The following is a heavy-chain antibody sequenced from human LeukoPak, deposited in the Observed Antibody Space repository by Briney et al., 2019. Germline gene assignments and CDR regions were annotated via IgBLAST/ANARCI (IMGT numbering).Heavy chain of an antibody. J-gene: IGHJ4*02. CDR3: AGDRNSDWYSPLDY. Sequence: GGSLRLSCVASGFTFTKCAMSWIRQAPGKGLERVAIITATGDTAYYADSVKGRFTISRDNSRNTVYMQMDSLRAEDTAIYYCAGDRNSDWYSPLDYWGQGSQVTVSP. CDR1: GFTFTKCA. V-gene: IGHV3-23*01. D-gene: IGHD6-19*01. CDR2: ITATGDTA.